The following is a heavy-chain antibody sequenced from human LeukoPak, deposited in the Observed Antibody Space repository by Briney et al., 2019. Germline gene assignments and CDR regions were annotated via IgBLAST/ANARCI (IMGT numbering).Heavy chain of an antibody. CDR1: DGSISSDDYY. CDR3: ARDTSRITGTGSGYFDY. D-gene: IGHD1/OR15-1a*01. CDR2: IYYSGST. V-gene: IGHV4-30-4*08. J-gene: IGHJ4*02. Sequence: SQTLSLTCTVSDGSISSDDYYWSWIRQPPGKGLEWMGYIYYSGSTYYNPSLKSRVTISVDTSKNQFSLKLSSVTAADTAVYYCARDTSRITGTGSGYFDYWGPGTLDTVSS.